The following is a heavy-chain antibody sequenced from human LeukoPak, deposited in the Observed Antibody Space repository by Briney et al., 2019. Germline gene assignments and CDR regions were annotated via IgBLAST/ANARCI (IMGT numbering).Heavy chain of an antibody. Sequence: SQTLSLTCTVSGGSISSGGYYWSWIRQHPGEGLEWIGYIYYSGSTYYNPSLKSRVTISVDTSKNQFSLKLSSVTAADTAVYYCARRGGAGIRLGELSFDYWGQGTLVTVSS. CDR1: GGSISSGGYY. D-gene: IGHD3-16*02. V-gene: IGHV4-31*03. CDR3: ARRGGAGIRLGELSFDY. CDR2: IYYSGST. J-gene: IGHJ4*02.